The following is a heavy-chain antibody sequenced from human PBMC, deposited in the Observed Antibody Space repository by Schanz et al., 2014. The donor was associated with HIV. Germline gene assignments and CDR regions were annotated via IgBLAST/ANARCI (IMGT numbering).Heavy chain of an antibody. D-gene: IGHD3-16*01. Sequence: ELQLVESGGGLVKPGGSLRLSCTASAFTFRDAWMNWVRQAPGKGLEWVGRIKSKIDGGAADYAAAVKGRFTISRDDSKSTVYVQTXXXXTEDTGVYYCTTDSEPYVYWGQGTLVTVSS. J-gene: IGHJ4*02. CDR2: IKSKIDGGAA. CDR1: AFTFRDAW. V-gene: IGHV3-15*01. CDR3: TTDSEPYVY.